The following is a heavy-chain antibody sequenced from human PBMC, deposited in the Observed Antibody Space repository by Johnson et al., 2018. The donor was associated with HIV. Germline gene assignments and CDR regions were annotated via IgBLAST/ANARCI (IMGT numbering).Heavy chain of an antibody. Sequence: QVQLVESGGDVVQPGTSLRLSCDASGLILSGYGLHWVRQAQGKGLERVALIWPDGSNRYYADPVKGRFTISRDNSMNTLYMQMNSLRAEDTAVYYCAKVSWEARLGDPFDIWGQGTMVTVSS. J-gene: IGHJ3*02. CDR2: IWPDGSNR. D-gene: IGHD1-26*01. V-gene: IGHV3-33*06. CDR3: AKVSWEARLGDPFDI. CDR1: GLILSGYG.